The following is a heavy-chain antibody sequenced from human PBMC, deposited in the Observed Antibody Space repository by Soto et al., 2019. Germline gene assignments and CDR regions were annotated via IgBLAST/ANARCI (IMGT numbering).Heavy chain of an antibody. J-gene: IGHJ4*02. CDR2: INSDGSST. D-gene: IGHD5-12*01. CDR1: GFTFSSYW. Sequence: GGSLRLSCAASGFTFSSYWMHWVRQAPGKGLVWVSRINSDGSSTSYADSVKGRFTISRDNAKNTLYLQMNSLRAEDTAVYYCAREDGYSGXDPXDYWGQGTLVTVSS. V-gene: IGHV3-74*01. CDR3: AREDGYSGXDPXDY.